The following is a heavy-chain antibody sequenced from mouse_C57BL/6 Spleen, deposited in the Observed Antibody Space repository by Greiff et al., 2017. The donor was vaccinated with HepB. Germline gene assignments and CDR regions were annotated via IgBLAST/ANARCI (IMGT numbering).Heavy chain of an antibody. CDR2: IDPNSGGT. J-gene: IGHJ3*01. V-gene: IGHV1-72*01. Sequence: VQLQQPGAELVKPGASVKLSCKASGYTFTSYWMHWVKQRPGRGLEWIGRIDPNSGGTKYNEKFKSKATLTVDKPSSTAYMQLSSLTSEDSAVYYCARSEGVDYDGSWFAYWGQGTLVTVSA. CDR1: GYTFTSYW. D-gene: IGHD2-4*01. CDR3: ARSEGVDYDGSWFAY.